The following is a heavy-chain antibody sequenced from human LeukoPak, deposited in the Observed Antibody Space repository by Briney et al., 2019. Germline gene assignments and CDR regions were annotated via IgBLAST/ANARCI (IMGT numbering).Heavy chain of an antibody. CDR1: GFTVSSNY. V-gene: IGHV3-53*01. CDR2: TYSGGRT. CDR3: ARVYYGSGSLHYYYYYMDV. Sequence: GGSLRLSCAASGFTVSSNYITWVRQAPGKGLEWVSDTYSGGRTYYADSVKGRFTISRDNSKNALNLQMHNLRAEDTAVYYCARVYYGSGSLHYYYYYMDVWGKGTTVTISS. D-gene: IGHD3-10*01. J-gene: IGHJ6*03.